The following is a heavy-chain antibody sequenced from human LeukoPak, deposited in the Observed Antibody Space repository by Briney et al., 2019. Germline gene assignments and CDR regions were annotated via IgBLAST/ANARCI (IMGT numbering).Heavy chain of an antibody. D-gene: IGHD3-3*01. V-gene: IGHV1-69*13. Sequence: SVKVSCKASGGTFSSYAISWVRQAPGQGLEWMGGIIPIFGTANYAQKFQGRVTITADESTSTAYMELSSLRSEDTAVYYCARAPYYDFWSGYPGYWGQGTLVTVSS. CDR1: GGTFSSYA. CDR3: ARAPYYDFWSGYPGY. CDR2: IIPIFGTA. J-gene: IGHJ4*02.